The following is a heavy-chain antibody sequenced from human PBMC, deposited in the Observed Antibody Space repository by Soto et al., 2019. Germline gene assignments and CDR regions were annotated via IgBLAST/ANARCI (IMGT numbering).Heavy chain of an antibody. Sequence: EVQVVESGGGLVNPGGSLRLSCAASGFTFRSYTMNWVRQAPGKGLEWVSSIRSTSSHIYYADSVRGRFTISRDNAKNSLYLQMNSLRAEDTAVYYCASSGSFFGDSSGYGVYFDYWGPGTLVTVSS. CDR2: IRSTSSHI. CDR3: ASSGSFFGDSSGYGVYFDY. D-gene: IGHD3-22*01. V-gene: IGHV3-21*01. CDR1: GFTFRSYT. J-gene: IGHJ4*02.